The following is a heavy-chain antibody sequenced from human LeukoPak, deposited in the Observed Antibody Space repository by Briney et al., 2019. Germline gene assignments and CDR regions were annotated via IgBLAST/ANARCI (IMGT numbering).Heavy chain of an antibody. CDR2: LIPALGTA. V-gene: IGHV1-69*05. CDR1: GGTFGNYG. J-gene: IGHJ2*01. Sequence: SVKVSCKASGGTFGNYGITWVRQGPRQGPEWLGGLIPALGTANFAPRFQGRVTMTTDDSKTTAYMEVTSLTSDDTAIYYCARERLARGADYWYFDLWGRGTLVTVSS. CDR3: ARERLARGADYWYFDL. D-gene: IGHD3-10*01.